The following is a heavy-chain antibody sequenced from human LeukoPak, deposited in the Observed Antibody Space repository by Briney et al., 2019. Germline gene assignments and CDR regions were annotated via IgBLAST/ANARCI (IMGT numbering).Heavy chain of an antibody. Sequence: SVKVSCKASGGTFSSYAISWVRQAPGQGLEWMGRIIPILGIANYAQKFQGRVTITADKSTSTAYMELSRLRSDDTAVYYCAREAYCGGDCYSGFDYWGQGTLVTVSS. CDR1: GGTFSSYA. V-gene: IGHV1-69*04. CDR3: AREAYCGGDCYSGFDY. J-gene: IGHJ4*02. D-gene: IGHD2-21*01. CDR2: IIPILGIA.